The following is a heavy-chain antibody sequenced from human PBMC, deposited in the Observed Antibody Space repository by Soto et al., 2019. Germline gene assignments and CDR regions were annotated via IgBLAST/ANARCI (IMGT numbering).Heavy chain of an antibody. CDR2: IYHSGST. CDR1: GGSISSSNW. V-gene: IGHV4-4*02. D-gene: IGHD3-9*01. CDR3: ARGVPYYDILTGYSTNNWFDP. J-gene: IGHJ5*02. Sequence: QVQLQESGPGLVKPSGTLSLTCAVCGGSISSSNWWSWVRQPPGKGLEWIGEIYHSGSTNYNPSLKSRVTISVDKSKNQFSLKLSSVTAADSAVYYCARGVPYYDILTGYSTNNWFDPWGQGTLVTVSS.